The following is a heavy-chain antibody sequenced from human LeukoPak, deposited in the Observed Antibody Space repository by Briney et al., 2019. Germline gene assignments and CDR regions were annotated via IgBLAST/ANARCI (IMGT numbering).Heavy chain of an antibody. D-gene: IGHD1-26*01. J-gene: IGHJ3*02. CDR2: INHSGST. V-gene: IGHV4-34*01. CDR1: GGSFSGYY. Sequence: PSETLSLTCAVYGGSFSGYYWSWIRQPPGKGLEWIGEINHSGSTNYNPPLKSRVTISVDASKNQFSLKLSSVTAADTAVYYCARGGVGATLDAFDIWGQGTMVTVSS. CDR3: ARGGVGATLDAFDI.